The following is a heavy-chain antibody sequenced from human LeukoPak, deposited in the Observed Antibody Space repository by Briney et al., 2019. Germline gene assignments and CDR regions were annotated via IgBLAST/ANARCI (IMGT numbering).Heavy chain of an antibody. CDR2: INSGGTT. D-gene: IGHD6-19*01. J-gene: IGHJ4*02. V-gene: IGHV3-66*01. CDR3: ATIVSDSSGWYRFDH. Sequence: GGSLRLSCAASGFTFSSYSMNWVRQAPGKGLEWVSFINSGGTTNYADSVKGRITISRDYSKNTLNLQMNSLRAEDTAVYYCATIVSDSSGWYRFDHWGQGALVTVSS. CDR1: GFTFSSYS.